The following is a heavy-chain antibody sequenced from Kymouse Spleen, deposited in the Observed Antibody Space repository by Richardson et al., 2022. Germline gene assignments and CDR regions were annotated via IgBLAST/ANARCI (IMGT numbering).Heavy chain of an antibody. CDR2: IWYDGSNK. CDR1: GFTFSSYG. CDR3: ARDWHSSGWSFDY. Sequence: QVQLVESGGGVVQPGRSLRLSCAASGFTFSSYGMHWVRQAPGKGLEWVAVIWYDGSNKYYADSVKGRFTISRDNSKNTLYLQMNSLRAEDTAVYYCARDWHSSGWSFDYWGQGTLVTVSS. D-gene: IGHD6-19*01. V-gene: IGHV3-33*01. J-gene: IGHJ4*02.